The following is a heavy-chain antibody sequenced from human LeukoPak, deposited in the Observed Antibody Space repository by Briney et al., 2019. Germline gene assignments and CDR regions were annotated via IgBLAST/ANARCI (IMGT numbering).Heavy chain of an antibody. CDR3: ATAHEKEVDTDMHDALDM. D-gene: IGHD5-18*01. V-gene: IGHV4-59*08. CDR1: GASISSYY. Sequence: SETLSLTCTVSGASISSYYWSWIRQPPGKGLEWIAFMYYSGSTNYNPPLKSRVTISVDTSKTQFSLKLSSVTAADTAVYYCATAHEKEVDTDMHDALDMWGQGTLVTVSS. CDR2: MYYSGST. J-gene: IGHJ3*02.